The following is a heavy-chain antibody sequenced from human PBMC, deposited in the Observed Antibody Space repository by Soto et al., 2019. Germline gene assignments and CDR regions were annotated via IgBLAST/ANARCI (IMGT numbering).Heavy chain of an antibody. CDR3: ARWWSGSRQGIDP. CDR1: GGSISSGDYY. CDR2: IYYSRST. D-gene: IGHD3-3*01. Sequence: QVQLQESGPGLVKPSQTLSLTCTVSGGSISSGDYYWSWIRQHPGKGLEWIGYIYYSRSTYDNPFRKIVLTMSVDTSRNQFSLKRSFGTAADTAVYYGARWWSGSRQGIDPWGQGTLVTVSS. J-gene: IGHJ5*02. V-gene: IGHV4-31*01.